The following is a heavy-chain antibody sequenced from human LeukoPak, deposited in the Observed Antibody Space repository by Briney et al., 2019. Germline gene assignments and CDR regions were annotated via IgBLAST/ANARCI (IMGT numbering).Heavy chain of an antibody. Sequence: PGGSLRLSCAASGLSFSTYWMSWVRQAPGKGLEWVANIKQDGSEKYYVDSVKGRFTISRDNAKNSLYLQMDSLRAEDTAVYYCARGMGVVPAALDYWGQGTLVTVSS. CDR1: GLSFSTYW. V-gene: IGHV3-7*01. CDR2: IKQDGSEK. D-gene: IGHD2-2*01. CDR3: ARGMGVVPAALDY. J-gene: IGHJ4*02.